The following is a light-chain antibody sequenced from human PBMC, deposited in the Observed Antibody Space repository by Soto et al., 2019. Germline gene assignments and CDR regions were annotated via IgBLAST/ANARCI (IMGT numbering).Light chain of an antibody. J-gene: IGKJ4*01. V-gene: IGKV3-11*01. CDR2: DSY. CDR3: QHYYGTSPIT. CDR1: QSFRGL. Sequence: EFVLTLAPFTLSLSPGERATLSCRASQSFRGLLAWYQQKPGQAPRLLIYDSYNRATGIPPRFSGSGSGTDFTLTISSLEPEDFALYYCQHYYGTSPITFGGGTKVDI.